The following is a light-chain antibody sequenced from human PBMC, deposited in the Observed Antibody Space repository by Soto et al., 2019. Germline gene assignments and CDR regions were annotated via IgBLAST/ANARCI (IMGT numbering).Light chain of an antibody. CDR1: QSISSW. CDR2: KAS. J-gene: IGKJ2*02. CDR3: QQYNSVPRT. Sequence: DTQMTHSPSTLSASVGDRVTITCRASQSISSWLAWYQQKPGKAPKLLIYKASSLESGVPSRFSGSGSGTEFTLNIGRLQPDDFPTYYCQQYNSVPRTFGQGTKLEIK. V-gene: IGKV1-5*03.